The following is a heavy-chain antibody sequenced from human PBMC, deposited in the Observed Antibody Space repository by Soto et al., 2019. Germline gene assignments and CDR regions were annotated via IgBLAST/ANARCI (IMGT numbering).Heavy chain of an antibody. J-gene: IGHJ4*02. CDR3: ARWRWQQSEFDY. CDR1: GFTFSDYY. D-gene: IGHD3-3*01. V-gene: IGHV3-11*06. Sequence: PGGSLRLSCAASGFTFSDYYMSWIRQAPGKGLECVSSIISSSSHTEYADSVKGRFTISRDNAKKSLYLQMNSLRAEDTAVYYCARWRWQQSEFDYWGQGTLVTVSS. CDR2: IISSSSHT.